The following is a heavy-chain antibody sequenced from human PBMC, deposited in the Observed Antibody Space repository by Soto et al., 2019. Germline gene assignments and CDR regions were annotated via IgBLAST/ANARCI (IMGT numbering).Heavy chain of an antibody. CDR2: ISAHNGNT. V-gene: IGHV1-18*01. CDR3: ARGGYGDY. Sequence: QVHLVQSGAEVKKPGASVKVSCKASGYTFTSYGITWVRQAPGQGLEWMGWISAHNGNTDYAQKLQGRVIVTRDTSTSPAYMELRGLRADATAVYYRARGGYGDYWGQGALVTVSS. J-gene: IGHJ4*02. CDR1: GYTFTSYG. D-gene: IGHD1-1*01.